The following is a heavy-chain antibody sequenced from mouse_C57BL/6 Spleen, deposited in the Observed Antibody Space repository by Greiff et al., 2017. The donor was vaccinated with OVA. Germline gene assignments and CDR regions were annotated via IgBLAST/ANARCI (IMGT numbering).Heavy chain of an antibody. CDR1: GYTFTDYY. V-gene: IGHV1-19*01. Sequence: VQLQQSGPVLVKPGASVKMSCKASGYTFTDYYMNWVQQSHGKSLEWIGVINPYNGGTSYNQKFKGKATLTVDKSSSTAYMELNSLTSEDSAVYYCARGGYDYDRYFDVWGTGTTVTVSS. J-gene: IGHJ1*03. CDR2: INPYNGGT. D-gene: IGHD2-4*01. CDR3: ARGGYDYDRYFDV.